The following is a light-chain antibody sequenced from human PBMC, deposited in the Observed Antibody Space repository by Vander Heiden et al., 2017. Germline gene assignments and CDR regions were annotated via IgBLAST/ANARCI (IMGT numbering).Light chain of an antibody. CDR2: EVG. CDR3: NSYTTSKSWV. J-gene: IGLJ3*02. CDR1: SSDVGAFNH. V-gene: IGLV2-14*01. Sequence: QSALTQPASVSGSPRQSITISCTGTSSDVGAFNHVSWYQQHPGTAPKLIIYEVGVRPSGVSNRFSGSKSGNTASLTISGLQAEDEADYYCNSYTTSKSWVFGGGTKLTVL.